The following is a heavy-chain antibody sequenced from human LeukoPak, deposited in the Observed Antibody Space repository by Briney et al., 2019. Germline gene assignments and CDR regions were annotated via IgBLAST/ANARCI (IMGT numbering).Heavy chain of an antibody. Sequence: GGSLRLSCAASGFTFSSNYMSWVRQAPGKGLEWVSVIYSGGSTYYADSVKGRFTISRDNSKNTLYLQMNSLRAEDTAVYYCARARTGDRSSYYFDYWGQGTLVTVSS. D-gene: IGHD7-27*01. CDR1: GFTFSSNY. CDR2: IYSGGST. J-gene: IGHJ4*02. CDR3: ARARTGDRSSYYFDY. V-gene: IGHV3-66*01.